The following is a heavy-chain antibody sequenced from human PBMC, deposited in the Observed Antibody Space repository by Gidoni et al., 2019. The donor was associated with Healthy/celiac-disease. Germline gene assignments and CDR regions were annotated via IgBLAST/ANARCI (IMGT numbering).Heavy chain of an antibody. Sequence: EVQLVESGGGLVQPGRFLRLSCAASGFTFDDYAMHWVRQAPGKGLEWVSGISWNSGSIGYADSVKGRFTISRNNAKNSLYLQMNSLRAEDTALYYCAKGAIAVAGYFDYWGQGTLVTVSS. J-gene: IGHJ4*02. V-gene: IGHV3-9*01. CDR3: AKGAIAVAGYFDY. CDR1: GFTFDDYA. CDR2: ISWNSGSI. D-gene: IGHD6-19*01.